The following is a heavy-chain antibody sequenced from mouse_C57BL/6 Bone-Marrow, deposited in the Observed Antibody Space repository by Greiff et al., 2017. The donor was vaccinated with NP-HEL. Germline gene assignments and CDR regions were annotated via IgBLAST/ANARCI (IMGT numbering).Heavy chain of an antibody. V-gene: IGHV5-16*01. J-gene: IGHJ2*01. CDR2: INYDGSST. CDR3: AGERDGNYVYFDY. D-gene: IGHD2-1*01. Sequence: EVKLMESEGGLVQPGSSMKLSCTASGFTFSDYYMAWVRQVPEKGLEWVANINYDGSSTYYLDSLKSRFIISRDNAKNILYLHMSSLKSEDTATYYCAGERDGNYVYFDYWGQGTTLTVAS. CDR1: GFTFSDYY.